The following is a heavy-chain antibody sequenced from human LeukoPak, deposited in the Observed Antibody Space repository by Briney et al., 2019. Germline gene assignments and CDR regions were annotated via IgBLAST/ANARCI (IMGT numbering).Heavy chain of an antibody. V-gene: IGHV5-51*01. J-gene: IGHJ4*02. CDR2: IYPGDSDT. CDR1: GYSFTSYW. CDR3: ARRGIVGATIAGYYFDY. Sequence: GESLKISCKGSGYSFTSYWIGWVRQMPGKGLEWMGIIYPGDSDTRYSPSFQGQVTISADKSISTAYLQWSSLKASDTAMYYCARRGIVGATIAGYYFDYWGQGTLVTVSS. D-gene: IGHD1-26*01.